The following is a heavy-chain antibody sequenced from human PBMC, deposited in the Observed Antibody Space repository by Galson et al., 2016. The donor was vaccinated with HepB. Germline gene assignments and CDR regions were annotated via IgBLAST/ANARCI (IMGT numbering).Heavy chain of an antibody. Sequence: SLRLSCAASGFTFTDYGVHWVRQAPGKGLEWVAMIWYDGSKKYYADSVRGRFTISRDSSENTVYLQMDGLTAEDTALYYCARDGRPVSSTLFDFWGQGTLVSVSS. CDR1: GFTFTDYG. J-gene: IGHJ4*02. V-gene: IGHV3-33*01. CDR2: IWYDGSKK. CDR3: ARDGRPVSSTLFDF.